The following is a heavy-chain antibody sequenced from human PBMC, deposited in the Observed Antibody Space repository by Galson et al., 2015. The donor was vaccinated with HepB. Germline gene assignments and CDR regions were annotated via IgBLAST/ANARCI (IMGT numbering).Heavy chain of an antibody. D-gene: IGHD4-17*01. CDR3: ARDRVLRSLGYWYFDL. CDR1: GFTFSSYG. Sequence: SLRLSCAASGFTFSSYGMHWVRQAPGKGLEWVAVIWYDGSNKYYADSVKGRFTISRDNFKKMVYLQMHSLRAEDTAVYYCARDRVLRSLGYWYFDLWGRGTLVTVSS. V-gene: IGHV3-33*08. J-gene: IGHJ2*01. CDR2: IWYDGSNK.